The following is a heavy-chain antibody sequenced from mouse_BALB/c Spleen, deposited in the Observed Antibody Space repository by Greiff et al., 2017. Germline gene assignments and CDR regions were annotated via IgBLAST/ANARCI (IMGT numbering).Heavy chain of an antibody. Sequence: QVQLKQSGAELMKPGASVKISCKATGYTFSSYWIEWVKQRPGHGLEWIGEILPGSGSTNYNEKFKGKATFTADTSSNTAYMQLSSLTSEDSAVYYCARRRVGGNYWYFDVWGAGTTVTVSS. D-gene: IGHD1-1*01. CDR1: GYTFSSYW. CDR3: ARRRVGGNYWYFDV. V-gene: IGHV1-9*01. CDR2: ILPGSGST. J-gene: IGHJ1*01.